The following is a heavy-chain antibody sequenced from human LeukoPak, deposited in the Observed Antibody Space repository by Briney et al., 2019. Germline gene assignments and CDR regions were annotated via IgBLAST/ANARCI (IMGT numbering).Heavy chain of an antibody. J-gene: IGHJ4*02. CDR1: GGTFSSYA. V-gene: IGHV1-69*13. D-gene: IGHD3-22*01. Sequence: SVKVSCKASGGTFSSYAISWVRQAPGQGLEWMGGIIPIFGTANYAQKFQGRVTITADESTSTAYMELSSLRSEDTAVYYCAREEYYYDSSDYWGQGTLVTVSS. CDR3: AREEYYYDSSDY. CDR2: IIPIFGTA.